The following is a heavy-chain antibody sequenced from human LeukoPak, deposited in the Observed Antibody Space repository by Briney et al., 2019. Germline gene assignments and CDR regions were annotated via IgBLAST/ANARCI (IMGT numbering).Heavy chain of an antibody. V-gene: IGHV3-21*04. J-gene: IGHJ6*02. D-gene: IGHD3-22*01. Sequence: GGSLRLSCAASGFTFSSYSMNWVRQAPGKGLEWVSSISSSSSYIYYADSVKGRFTISRDNAKNSLYLQMSGLRAEDTALYYCAKGYYYDSSGYPLYYGMDVWGQGTTVTVSS. CDR1: GFTFSSYS. CDR3: AKGYYYDSSGYPLYYGMDV. CDR2: ISSSSSYI.